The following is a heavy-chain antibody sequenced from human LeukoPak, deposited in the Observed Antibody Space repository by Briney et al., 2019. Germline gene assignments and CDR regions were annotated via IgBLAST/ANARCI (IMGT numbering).Heavy chain of an antibody. CDR2: MNPHSGGT. D-gene: IGHD1-7*01. V-gene: IGHV1-2*02. Sequence: ASVKVSCKASGYTFSGYHLQWIRQAPGQGLEWMGWMNPHSGGTKFAQKFEGRATMTMDTSISTVYMELRRLRYDDTAVYYCARETGTNREDGFDIWGRGTMVTVSS. J-gene: IGHJ3*02. CDR3: ARETGTNREDGFDI. CDR1: GYTFSGYH.